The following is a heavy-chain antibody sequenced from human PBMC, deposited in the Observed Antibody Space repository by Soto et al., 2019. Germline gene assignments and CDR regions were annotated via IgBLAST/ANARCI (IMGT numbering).Heavy chain of an antibody. CDR3: ARGRDGYNYYFDY. J-gene: IGHJ4*02. V-gene: IGHV3-7*05. CDR1: GFTFSSYW. Sequence: EVQLVESGGGLVQPGGSLRLFCAASGFTFSSYWMSWVRQAPGKGLEWVANIKQDGSEKYYVDSVKGRFTISRDNAKNSLYLQMNSLRAEDTAVYYCARGRDGYNYYFDYWGQGTLVTVSS. CDR2: IKQDGSEK. D-gene: IGHD1-1*01.